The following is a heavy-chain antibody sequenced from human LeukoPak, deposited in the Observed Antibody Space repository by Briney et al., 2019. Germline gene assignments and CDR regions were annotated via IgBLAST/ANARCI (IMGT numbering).Heavy chain of an antibody. Sequence: PSETLSLTCTVSGVSISSYYWSWVRQPPGKGLGWIGYIYYSGSTNYNPSLKSRVTISVDTSKNQFSLKLSSVTAADTAVYYCARGPFYYDILTGYYKTPLDYWGQGTLVTVSS. J-gene: IGHJ4*02. CDR3: ARGPFYYDILTGYYKTPLDY. CDR2: IYYSGST. D-gene: IGHD3-9*01. V-gene: IGHV4-59*12. CDR1: GVSISSYY.